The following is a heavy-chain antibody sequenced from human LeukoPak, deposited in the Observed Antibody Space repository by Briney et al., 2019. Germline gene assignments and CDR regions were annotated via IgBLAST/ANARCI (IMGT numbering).Heavy chain of an antibody. D-gene: IGHD1-26*01. CDR1: GFTFSSYE. CDR2: ISSSGSTI. CDR3: ARVRWDEYYYYYYYMDV. V-gene: IGHV3-48*03. J-gene: IGHJ6*03. Sequence: PGGSLRLSCAASGFTFSSYEMNWVRQAPGKGLEWVSYISSSGSTIYYADSVKGRFTISRDNAKNSLYLQMNSLRAEDTAVYYCARVRWDEYYYYYYYMDVWGKGTTVTVSS.